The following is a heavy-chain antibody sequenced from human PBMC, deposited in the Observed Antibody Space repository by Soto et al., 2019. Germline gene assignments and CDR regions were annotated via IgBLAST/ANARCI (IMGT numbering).Heavy chain of an antibody. D-gene: IGHD4-17*01. J-gene: IGHJ4*02. Sequence: SETLSLTCTVSGGSISSHYWSWVRQPPGKGLEWVGYLYYTGSTNYNASLKSQVTMSLDTSKNQFSLMLTSVTAADTAVYYCARVGATVTSQALGFDHWGQGILVTVSS. CDR3: ARVGATVTSQALGFDH. V-gene: IGHV4-59*11. CDR2: LYYTGST. CDR1: GGSISSHY.